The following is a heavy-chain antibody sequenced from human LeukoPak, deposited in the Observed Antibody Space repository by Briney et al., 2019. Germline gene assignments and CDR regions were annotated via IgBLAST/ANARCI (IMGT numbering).Heavy chain of an antibody. V-gene: IGHV1-69*01. CDR2: RIPLSGTP. CDR3: VTISPGQTGSNSDWYFDL. D-gene: IGHD3-10*01. J-gene: IGHJ2*01. CDR1: GGTFSTFS. Sequence: SVKVSCKASGGTFSTFSINRVRQAPGQGLELMGGRIPLSGTPHYAQKFQDRLTVTADESTSTAYMELGSLRSEDTAVYYCVTISPGQTGSNSDWYFDLYCWGTVVTVSS.